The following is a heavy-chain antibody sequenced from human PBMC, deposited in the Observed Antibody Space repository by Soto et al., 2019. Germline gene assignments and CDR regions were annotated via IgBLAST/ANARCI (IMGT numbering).Heavy chain of an antibody. CDR2: IYHSGST. D-gene: IGHD6-13*01. Sequence: QVQLQESGPGLVKPSGTLSLTCAVSGGSISSSNWWSWVRQPPGKGLEWIGEIYHSGSTNYNPSLKSRVTTAVHKSKNQCSLKLGSAAAAVSAGYYWARVPLAAAGSTFDYWGQGTLVTVSS. CDR1: GGSISSSNW. CDR3: ARVPLAAAGSTFDY. V-gene: IGHV4-4*02. J-gene: IGHJ4*02.